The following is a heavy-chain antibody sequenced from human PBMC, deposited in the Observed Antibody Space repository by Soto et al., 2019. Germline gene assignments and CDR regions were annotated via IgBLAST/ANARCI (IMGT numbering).Heavy chain of an antibody. CDR2: IYYSGST. CDR3: ARVYYDSSGYLDY. V-gene: IGHV4-59*01. CDR1: GGSISSYY. D-gene: IGHD3-22*01. J-gene: IGHJ4*02. Sequence: PSETLSLTCPVSGGSISSYYWSWIRQPPGKGLEWIGYIYYSGSTNYNPSLKSRLTISVDTSKNQFSLKLSSVTAADTAVYYCARVYYDSSGYLDYWGQGTLVTVSS.